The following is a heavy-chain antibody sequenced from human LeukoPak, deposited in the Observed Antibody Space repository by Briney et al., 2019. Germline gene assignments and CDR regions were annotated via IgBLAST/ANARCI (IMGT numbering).Heavy chain of an antibody. CDR1: GFTFGDYA. CDR3: TREGGGIFGVVDY. CDR2: IRSKAYGGTT. V-gene: IGHV3-49*04. J-gene: IGHJ4*02. D-gene: IGHD3-3*01. Sequence: QAGGSLRLSCTASGFTFGDYAMSWVRQAPGKGLEWVGFIRSKAYGGTTEYAASVKGRFTISRDDSKSIAYLQMNSLKTEDTAVYYCTREGGGIFGVVDYWGQGTLVTVSS.